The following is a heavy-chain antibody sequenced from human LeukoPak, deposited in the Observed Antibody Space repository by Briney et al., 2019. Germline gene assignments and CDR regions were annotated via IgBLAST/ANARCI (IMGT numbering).Heavy chain of an antibody. CDR2: ISGSGGST. D-gene: IGHD4-17*01. CDR3: ANEDGDYGDFDY. V-gene: IGHV3-23*01. CDR1: GFTFSSYA. Sequence: GGSLRLSCAASGFTFSSYAMSWVRQAPGRGLEWVSAISGSGGSTYYADSVKGRFTISRDNSKNTLYLQMNSLRAEDTAVYYCANEDGDYGDFDYWGQGTLVTVSS. J-gene: IGHJ4*02.